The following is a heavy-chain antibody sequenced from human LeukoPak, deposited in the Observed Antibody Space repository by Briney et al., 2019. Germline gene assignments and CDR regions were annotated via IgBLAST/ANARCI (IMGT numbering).Heavy chain of an antibody. CDR3: ARSDEGNWFDP. Sequence: SVKVSCKASGYTFTSYDINWVRQAPGQGLEWMGRIIPILGIANYAQKFQGRVTITADKSTSTAYMELSSLRSEDTAVYYCARSDEGNWFDPWGQGTLVTVSS. J-gene: IGHJ5*02. V-gene: IGHV1-69*04. CDR2: IIPILGIA. CDR1: GYTFTSYD.